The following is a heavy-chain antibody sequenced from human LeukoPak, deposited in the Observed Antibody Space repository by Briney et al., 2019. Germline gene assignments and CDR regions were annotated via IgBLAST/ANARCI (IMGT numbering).Heavy chain of an antibody. J-gene: IGHJ4*02. V-gene: IGHV3-48*04. D-gene: IGHD3-22*01. CDR3: ARAHKKSVTMIVRNKRPFDY. CDR1: GFTFSSYW. CDR2: ISSSGSTI. Sequence: GGSLRLSCAASGFTFSSYWMHWVRQAPGKGPEWVSYISSSGSTIYYADSVKGRFTISRDNAKNSLYLQMNSLRAEDTAVYYCARAHKKSVTMIVRNKRPFDYWGQGTLVTVSS.